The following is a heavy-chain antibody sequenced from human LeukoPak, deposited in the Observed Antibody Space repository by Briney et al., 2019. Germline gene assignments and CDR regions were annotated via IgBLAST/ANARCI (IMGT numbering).Heavy chain of an antibody. CDR2: ISYDGSNK. J-gene: IGHJ4*02. CDR3: AKDLGSSWYYFDY. Sequence: GGSLRLSCAASGFTFSSYAMPWVRQAPGKGLEWVAVISYDGSNKYYADSVKGRFTISRDNAKNSLYLQMNSLRAEDTALYYCAKDLGSSWYYFDYWGQGTLVTVSS. CDR1: GFTFSSYA. D-gene: IGHD6-13*01. V-gene: IGHV3-30-3*01.